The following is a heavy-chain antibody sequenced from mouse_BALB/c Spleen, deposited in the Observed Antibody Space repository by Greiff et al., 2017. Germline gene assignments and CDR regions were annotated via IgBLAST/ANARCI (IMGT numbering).Heavy chain of an antibody. CDR2: ISSGGST. Sequence: EVKLVESGGGLVKPGGSLKLSCAASGFTFSSYAMSWVRQTPEKRLEWVASISSGGSTYYPDSVKGRFTISRDNARNILYLQMSSLRSEDTAMYYCARRESLLGFDYWGQGTTLTVSS. V-gene: IGHV5-6-5*01. D-gene: IGHD1-1*01. CDR1: GFTFSSYA. CDR3: ARRESLLGFDY. J-gene: IGHJ2*01.